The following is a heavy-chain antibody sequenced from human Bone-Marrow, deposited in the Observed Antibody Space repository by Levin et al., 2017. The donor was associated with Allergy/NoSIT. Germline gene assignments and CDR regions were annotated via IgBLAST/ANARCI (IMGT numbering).Heavy chain of an antibody. Sequence: PSETLSLTCTVSAGSISSGDYYWSWIRQPPGEGLEWIGYIYYSGDAYYNPSFKSRVSISVDTSKNQFSLMLTSVTAADTAVYFCARAGHSGYDYFNSWGQGTLVTVSS. CDR3: ARAGHSGYDYFNS. J-gene: IGHJ4*02. CDR1: AGSISSGDYY. CDR2: IYYSGDA. D-gene: IGHD5-12*01. V-gene: IGHV4-30-4*01.